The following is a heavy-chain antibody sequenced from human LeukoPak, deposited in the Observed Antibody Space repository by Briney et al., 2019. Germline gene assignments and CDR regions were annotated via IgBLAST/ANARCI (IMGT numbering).Heavy chain of an antibody. CDR1: GYTFTNYA. CDR2: INTDTGNP. V-gene: IGHV7-4-1*02. Sequence: GASVKVSCKASGYTFTNYAMNWVRQAPGQGLEWMGWINTDTGNPTYAQGFTRQLVFSLDTSASTAYLQISSLKAEDTAVYYCARTLFGDQYQLLHNWFDPWGQGTLVTVSS. J-gene: IGHJ5*02. CDR3: ARTLFGDQYQLLHNWFDP. D-gene: IGHD2-2*01.